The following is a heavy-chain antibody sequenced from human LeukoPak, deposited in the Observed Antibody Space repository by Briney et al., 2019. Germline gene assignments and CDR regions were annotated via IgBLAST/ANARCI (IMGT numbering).Heavy chain of an antibody. D-gene: IGHD6-13*01. V-gene: IGHV3-30*14. CDR3: AGDTHSSSWYDH. CDR1: GFTFSGYA. Sequence: GRSLRLSCAASGFTFSGYAMHWVRQAPGKGLEWVAVISTDGTKNYYADSVKGRFTISRDSSRNTLYLQMNSLRVEDSAVYYCAGDTHSSSWYDHWGQGTLVTVSS. CDR2: ISTDGTKN. J-gene: IGHJ5*02.